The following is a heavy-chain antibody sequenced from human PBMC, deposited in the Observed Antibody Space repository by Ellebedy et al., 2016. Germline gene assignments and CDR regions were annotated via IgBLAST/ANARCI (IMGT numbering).Heavy chain of an antibody. J-gene: IGHJ4*02. CDR2: IKQDGSEK. CDR3: ARLYGGATIFDY. Sequence: GGSLRLSXAASGFTFSSYWMSWVRQAPGKGLEWVANIKQDGSEKYYVDSVKGRFTISRDNPKNSLYLQMNSLRAEDTAVYYCARLYGGATIFDYWGQGTLVTVSS. D-gene: IGHD5-12*01. CDR1: GFTFSSYW. V-gene: IGHV3-7*01.